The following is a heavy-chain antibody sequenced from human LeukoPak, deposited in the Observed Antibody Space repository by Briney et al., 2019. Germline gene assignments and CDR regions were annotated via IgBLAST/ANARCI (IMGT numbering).Heavy chain of an antibody. CDR1: GFTFSNYA. CDR3: GDFWSGYP. V-gene: IGHV3-23*01. J-gene: IGHJ4*02. D-gene: IGHD3-3*01. CDR2: ISGSGGST. Sequence: GGSLRLSCAASGFTFSNYAMSWVRQAPGKGLEWVSAISGSGGSTSYADSVKGRFTTSSANSKNTLYLQMNSLRAEDTAVYSCGDFWSGYPWGQGTLVTVSS.